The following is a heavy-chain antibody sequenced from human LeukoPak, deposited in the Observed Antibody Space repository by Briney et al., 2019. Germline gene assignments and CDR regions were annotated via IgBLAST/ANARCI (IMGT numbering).Heavy chain of an antibody. CDR2: IRSKANSYAT. Sequence: GGSLKLSCAASGFTFSGSAMHWVRQASGKGLEWVGRIRSKANSYATAYAASVKGRFTISRDDSKNTAYLQMNSLKTEDTAVYYCARIFWSGYYRYFDYWGQGTLVTVSS. V-gene: IGHV3-73*01. CDR1: GFTFSGSA. CDR3: ARIFWSGYYRYFDY. D-gene: IGHD3-3*01. J-gene: IGHJ4*02.